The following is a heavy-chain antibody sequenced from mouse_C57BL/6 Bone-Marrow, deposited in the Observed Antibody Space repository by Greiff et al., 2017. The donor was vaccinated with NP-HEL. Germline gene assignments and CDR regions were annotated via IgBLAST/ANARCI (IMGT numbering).Heavy chain of an antibody. CDR3: ARWVLGYFDV. D-gene: IGHD2-3*01. V-gene: IGHV1-63*01. Sequence: QVQLQQSGAELVRPGTSVKMSCKASGYTFTNYWIGWAKQRPGHGLEWIGDIYPGGGYTNYNEKFKGKATLTAAKSSSTAYMQFSSLTSEDSAIYYCARWVLGYFDVWGTGTTVTVAS. CDR2: IYPGGGYT. J-gene: IGHJ1*03. CDR1: GYTFTNYW.